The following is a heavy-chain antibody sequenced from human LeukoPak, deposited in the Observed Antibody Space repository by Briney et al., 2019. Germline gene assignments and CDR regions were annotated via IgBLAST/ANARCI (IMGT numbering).Heavy chain of an antibody. Sequence: SETLSLTCAVSGGSISSSNWWSWVRQPPGKGLEWIGEIYHSGSTNYNPSLKSRVTISVDKSKNQFSLKLSSVTAADTAVYYCARVYYDILTGYLNPHYYGMDVWGQGTTVTVSS. CDR2: IYHSGST. CDR1: GGSISSSNW. V-gene: IGHV4-4*02. J-gene: IGHJ6*02. D-gene: IGHD3-9*01. CDR3: ARVYYDILTGYLNPHYYGMDV.